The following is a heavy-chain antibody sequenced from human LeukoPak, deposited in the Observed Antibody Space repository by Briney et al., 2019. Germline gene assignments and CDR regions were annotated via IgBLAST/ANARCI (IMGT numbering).Heavy chain of an antibody. Sequence: GGSLRLSCAASGFTFSSYWMHWVRQAPGKGLVWVSRINSDGSSTSYADSVKGRFTIPRDNAKNTLYLQMNSLRAEDTAVYYCARVGYYYGSGSYHFDYWGQGTLVTVSS. CDR3: ARVGYYYGSGSYHFDY. V-gene: IGHV3-74*01. CDR2: INSDGSST. J-gene: IGHJ4*02. D-gene: IGHD3-10*01. CDR1: GFTFSSYW.